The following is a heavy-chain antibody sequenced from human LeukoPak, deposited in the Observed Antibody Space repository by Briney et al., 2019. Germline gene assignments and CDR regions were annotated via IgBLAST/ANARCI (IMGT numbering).Heavy chain of an antibody. V-gene: IGHV3-49*04. J-gene: IGHJ4*02. Sequence: GGSLRLSCTASGFTFGDYAMSWVRQAPGKGLEWVAFIRAKVNGGTAEYAASVQDRFTISRDDSKSIVYLQLDNLKTEDIGVYYCCRQNTILDFWGQGALVTLSS. CDR2: IRAKVNGGTA. CDR3: CRQNTILDF. CDR1: GFTFGDYA. D-gene: IGHD1/OR15-1a*01.